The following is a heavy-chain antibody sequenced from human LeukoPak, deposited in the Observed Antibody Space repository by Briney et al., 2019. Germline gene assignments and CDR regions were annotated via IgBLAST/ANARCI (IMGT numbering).Heavy chain of an antibody. V-gene: IGHV4-39*01. CDR1: GGSISSSSYY. CDR2: IYYSGST. J-gene: IGHJ3*02. CDR3: ASRYCSSTSCLYALDI. Sequence: SETLSLTCTVSGGSISSSSYYWGWIRQPPGKGLEWTGSIYYSGSTYYNPSLKSRVTISVDTSKNQFSLKLSSVTAADTAVYYCASRYCSSTSCLYALDIWGQGTMVTVSS. D-gene: IGHD2-2*01.